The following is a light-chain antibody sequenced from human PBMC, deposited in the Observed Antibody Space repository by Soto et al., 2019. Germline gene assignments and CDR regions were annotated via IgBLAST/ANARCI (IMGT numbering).Light chain of an antibody. CDR1: SSDVGGYNY. CDR2: DVS. Sequence: QSALTQPRSVSGSPGQSVTISCTGTSSDVGGYNYVSWYQQHPGNAPKLMIYDVSKRPSGVPDRFSGSKSGYTASLTIAGLQAEDEADYCGCSYAGSYTWVFGGGTKLTVL. V-gene: IGLV2-11*01. CDR3: CSYAGSYTWV. J-gene: IGLJ3*02.